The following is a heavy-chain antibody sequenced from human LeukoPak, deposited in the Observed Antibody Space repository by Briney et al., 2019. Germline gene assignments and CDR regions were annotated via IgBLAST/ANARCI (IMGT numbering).Heavy chain of an antibody. CDR3: ARGPPGTYYLDY. CDR2: MNPNSGNT. D-gene: IGHD6-13*01. J-gene: IGHJ4*02. V-gene: IGHV1-8*01. CDR1: GYTFTSYD. Sequence: ASVKVSCKASGYTFTSYDINWVRQATGQGLEWMGWMNPNSGNTGYAQKFQGRVTMTRNTSISTAYMELSSLRSEDTAVYYCARGPPGTYYLDYWGQGTLVTVSS.